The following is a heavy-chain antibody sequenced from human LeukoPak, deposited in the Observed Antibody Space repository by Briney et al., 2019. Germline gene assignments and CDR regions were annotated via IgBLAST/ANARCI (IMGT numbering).Heavy chain of an antibody. V-gene: IGHV3-23*01. CDR1: GFTFSSYA. J-gene: IGHJ4*02. Sequence: GGSLRLSCAASGFTFSSYAMSWVRQAPGKGLEGVSAISGSGGSTYYADSVKGRFTISRDNSKNTLYLQMNSLRAEDTAVYYCAKDRIDVTTELFDYWGQGTLVTVSS. CDR2: ISGSGGST. D-gene: IGHD4-17*01. CDR3: AKDRIDVTTELFDY.